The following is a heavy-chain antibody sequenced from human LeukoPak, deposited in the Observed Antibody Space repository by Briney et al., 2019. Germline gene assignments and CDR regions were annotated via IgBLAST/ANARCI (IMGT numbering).Heavy chain of an antibody. CDR3: AKDHSFWSGYYLDY. V-gene: IGHV3-21*04. J-gene: IGHJ4*02. CDR2: ISSSSSYI. CDR1: GFTFSTYS. Sequence: PGGSLRLSCAASGFTFSTYSMNWVRQAPGKGLEWVSSISSSSSYIYYADSVKGRFTISRDNSKNTLYLQMNSLRAEDTAVYYCAKDHSFWSGYYLDYWGQGTLVTVSS. D-gene: IGHD3-3*01.